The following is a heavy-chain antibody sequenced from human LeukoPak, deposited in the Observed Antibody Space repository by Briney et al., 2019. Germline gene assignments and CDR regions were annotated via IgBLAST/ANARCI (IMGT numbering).Heavy chain of an antibody. Sequence: GESLKISCKGSGYSFTSYWIGWVRQMPGKGLEWMGIIYPGDSDTRYSPSFQGQVTISADKSISTAYLQWSSLKASDTAMYYCARRTHVLLWFGEPTTHDAFDIWGQGTMVTVSS. CDR1: GYSFTSYW. CDR3: ARRTHVLLWFGEPTTHDAFDI. J-gene: IGHJ3*02. CDR2: IYPGDSDT. V-gene: IGHV5-51*01. D-gene: IGHD3-10*01.